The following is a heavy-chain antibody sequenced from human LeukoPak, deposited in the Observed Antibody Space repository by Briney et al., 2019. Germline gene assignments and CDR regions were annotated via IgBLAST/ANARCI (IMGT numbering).Heavy chain of an antibody. V-gene: IGHV3-7*01. J-gene: IGHJ4*02. D-gene: IGHD3-10*01. CDR3: AKDGGGPLD. CDR1: GFTFSNYW. CDR2: IKQDGSEK. Sequence: PGGSLRLSCAASGFTFSNYWMSWVRQAPGKGLEWVGNIKQDGSEKNYVDSVKGRFTISRDNAKNSLYLQMNSLRADDTAVYYCAKDGGGPLDWGQGTLVTVSS.